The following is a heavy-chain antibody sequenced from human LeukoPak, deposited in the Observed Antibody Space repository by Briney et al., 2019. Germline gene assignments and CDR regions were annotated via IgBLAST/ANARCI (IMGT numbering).Heavy chain of an antibody. J-gene: IGHJ6*02. CDR1: GYTFTGYY. Sequence: AASVKVSCKASGYTFTGYYMHWVRLAPGQGLEWMGWINPNSGGTNYAQKFQGWVTMTRDTSISTAYMELSRLRSDDTAVYYCARASHSSSWYGGWYYYYGMDVWGQGTTVTVSS. D-gene: IGHD6-13*01. CDR2: INPNSGGT. CDR3: ARASHSSSWYGGWYYYYGMDV. V-gene: IGHV1-2*04.